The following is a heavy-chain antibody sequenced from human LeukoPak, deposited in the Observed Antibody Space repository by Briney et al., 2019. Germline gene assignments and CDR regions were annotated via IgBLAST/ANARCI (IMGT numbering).Heavy chain of an antibody. Sequence: GESLRLSCAASGFSVSSNYMSWVRQAPGKGLEWVSVIYSGGNTYYADSVKGRFTISRDNSKNTLFLQMNSLRAEDTAVYYCARNYYDSSSYRNWGQGTLVTVSS. CDR1: GFSVSSNY. J-gene: IGHJ4*02. D-gene: IGHD3-22*01. CDR2: IYSGGNT. CDR3: ARNYYDSSSYRN. V-gene: IGHV3-53*01.